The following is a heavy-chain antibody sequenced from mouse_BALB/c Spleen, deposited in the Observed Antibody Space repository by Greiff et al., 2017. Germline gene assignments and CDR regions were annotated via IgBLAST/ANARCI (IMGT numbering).Heavy chain of an antibody. J-gene: IGHJ2*01. CDR2: ISSGSSTI. D-gene: IGHD2-14*01. CDR3: AISHRYDGLDY. Sequence: EVKLMESGGGLVQPGGSRKLSCAASGFTFSSFGMHWVRQAPEKGLEWVAYISSGSSTIYYIDTVKGRFTISRDNPKNTLFLQMTSLRSEDTAMYYCAISHRYDGLDYWGQGTTLTVSS. V-gene: IGHV5-17*02. CDR1: GFTFSSFG.